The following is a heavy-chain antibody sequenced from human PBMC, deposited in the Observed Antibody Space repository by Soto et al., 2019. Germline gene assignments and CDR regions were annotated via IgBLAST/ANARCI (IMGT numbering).Heavy chain of an antibody. Sequence: GGSLRLSCAASGLTFSSYAMHWVRQAPGKGLEWVAVISYDGSNKYYADSVKGRFTISRDNSKNTLYLQMNSLRAEDTAVYYCARVADSSGWYKALYNWFDPWGQGTLVTVSS. J-gene: IGHJ5*02. D-gene: IGHD6-19*01. CDR3: ARVADSSGWYKALYNWFDP. CDR2: ISYDGSNK. V-gene: IGHV3-30-3*01. CDR1: GLTFSSYA.